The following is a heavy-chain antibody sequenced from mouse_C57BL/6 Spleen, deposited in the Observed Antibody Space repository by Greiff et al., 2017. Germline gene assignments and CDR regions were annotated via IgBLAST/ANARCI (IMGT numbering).Heavy chain of an antibody. J-gene: IGHJ4*01. V-gene: IGHV1-15*01. CDR3: TRGAADAMDY. CDR1: GYTFTDYE. Sequence: VQLQESGAELVRPGASVTLSCKASGYTFTDYEMHWVKQTPVHGLEWIGAIDPETGGTAYNQKFKGKAILTADKSSSTAYMELRSLTSEDSAVYYCTRGAADAMDYWGQGTSVTVSS. D-gene: IGHD3-3*01. CDR2: IDPETGGT.